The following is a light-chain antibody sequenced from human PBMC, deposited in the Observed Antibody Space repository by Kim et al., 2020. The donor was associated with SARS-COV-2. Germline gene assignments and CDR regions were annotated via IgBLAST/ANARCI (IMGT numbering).Light chain of an antibody. V-gene: IGKV3-15*01. Sequence: EIVMTQSPATLSVSPGERATLSCRASQSVSSNLAWYQQKPGQAPRLLIYGASTRATGFPARFSGSGSGTEFTLTISSLQSEDFAVYYFQQYSNWPRTFGQGTKVDIK. CDR1: QSVSSN. J-gene: IGKJ1*01. CDR3: QQYSNWPRT. CDR2: GAS.